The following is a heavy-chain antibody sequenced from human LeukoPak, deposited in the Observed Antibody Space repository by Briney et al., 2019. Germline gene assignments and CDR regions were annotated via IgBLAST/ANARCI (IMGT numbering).Heavy chain of an antibody. J-gene: IGHJ5*02. Sequence: GGSLRLTCAASGFTFNRYAMGWVRQAPGHGLEWVSSIIAGGTRTYYADSAKGRFTISRDNSKNTLYLQMNSLRPENTALYYCAKDDRYCSCGDSYGWFDPWGQGTLVTVSS. CDR1: GFTFNRYA. CDR2: IIAGGTRT. V-gene: IGHV3-23*01. CDR3: AKDDRYCSCGDSYGWFDP. D-gene: IGHD2-15*01.